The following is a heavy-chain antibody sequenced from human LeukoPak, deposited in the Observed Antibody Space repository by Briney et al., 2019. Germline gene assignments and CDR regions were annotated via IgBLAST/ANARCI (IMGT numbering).Heavy chain of an antibody. CDR2: ISSNGDNT. Sequence: GPSLRLSCSVSGFTFSTYVIRWVRQAPGKGLEYVSAISSNGDNTYYADSVKGRFTISRDNSKNTLYLQMSSLRANDTAVYYCVRGTGYWGQGTLVTVSS. CDR1: GFTFSTYV. V-gene: IGHV3-64D*06. CDR3: VRGTGY. J-gene: IGHJ4*02.